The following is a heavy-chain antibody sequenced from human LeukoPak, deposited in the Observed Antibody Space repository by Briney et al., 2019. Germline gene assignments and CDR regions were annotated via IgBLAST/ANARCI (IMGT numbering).Heavy chain of an antibody. J-gene: IGHJ4*02. D-gene: IGHD5-24*01. CDR3: TTTSIEMATGTWDYFDY. CDR1: GFTFSNAW. V-gene: IGHV3-15*01. Sequence: GGSLRLSCAASGFTFSNAWMSWVRQAPGKGLEWVGRIKSKTDGGTTDYAAPVKGRFTISRDDSKNTLYLQMNSLKTEDTAVYYCTTTSIEMATGTWDYFDYWGQGTLVTVSS. CDR2: IKSKTDGGTT.